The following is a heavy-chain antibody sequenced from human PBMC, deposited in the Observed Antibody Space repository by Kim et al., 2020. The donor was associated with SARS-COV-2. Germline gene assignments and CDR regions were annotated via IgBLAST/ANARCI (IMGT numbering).Heavy chain of an antibody. CDR3: ARLDYDSSGYYFDY. V-gene: IGHV5-51*01. D-gene: IGHD3-22*01. J-gene: IGHJ4*02. Sequence: SPSFQGQVTISADKSHSTAYLQWSSLKASDTDMYYCARLDYDSSGYYFDYWGQGTLVTVSS.